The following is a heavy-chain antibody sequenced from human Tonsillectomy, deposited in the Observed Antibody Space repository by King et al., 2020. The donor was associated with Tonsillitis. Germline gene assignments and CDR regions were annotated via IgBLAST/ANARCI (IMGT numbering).Heavy chain of an antibody. D-gene: IGHD3-10*01. Sequence: QLQESGPGLVKPSETLSLTCTVSGGSIDKYYWSWIRQPPGKGLEWIGYIFFTGNTKYNPSLKSRVTISVDTSKNQVSLTLSSVAAADTAVYYCARDSDPGNHYHYYGMNVWGQGTTVIVSS. CDR1: GGSIDKYY. J-gene: IGHJ6*02. V-gene: IGHV4-59*01. CDR2: IFFTGNT. CDR3: ARDSDPGNHYHYYGMNV.